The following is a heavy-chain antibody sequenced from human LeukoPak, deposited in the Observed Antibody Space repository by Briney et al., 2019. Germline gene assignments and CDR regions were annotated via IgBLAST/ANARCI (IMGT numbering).Heavy chain of an antibody. CDR2: ISSSSSTI. D-gene: IGHD6-13*01. CDR3: AKGGYSSSWYAIDY. V-gene: IGHV3-48*02. Sequence: GGSLRLSCAASGFTFSSYSMNWIRQAPGKGLEWVSYISSSSSTIYYADSVKGRFTISRDNAKNSQYLQMNSLRDEDTAVYYCAKGGYSSSWYAIDYWGQGTLVTVSS. CDR1: GFTFSSYS. J-gene: IGHJ4*02.